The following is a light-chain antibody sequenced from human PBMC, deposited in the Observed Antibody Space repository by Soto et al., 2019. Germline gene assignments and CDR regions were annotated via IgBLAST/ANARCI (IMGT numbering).Light chain of an antibody. CDR2: WAS. Sequence: DIVMTQSPDSLAVSLGERATFNCKSSQSILDRSKNKYYLAWYQQKSGQPPKLLIYWASLRESGVPDRFTGSGSGTDFTLTISSLQAEDVAVYYCQQYYSTPRTFGHGTAVEIK. V-gene: IGKV4-1*01. CDR1: QSILDRSKNKYY. J-gene: IGKJ1*01. CDR3: QQYYSTPRT.